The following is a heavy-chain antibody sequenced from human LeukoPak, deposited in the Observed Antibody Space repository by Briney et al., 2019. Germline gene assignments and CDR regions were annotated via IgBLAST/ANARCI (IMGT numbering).Heavy chain of an antibody. D-gene: IGHD2-21*01. Sequence: GGSLRLSCAASGFSFTTSWMSWVRQAPGKGLEWVANIKPDATEKHYVDSVRGRFTISRDNAQNSLSLEMSSLRAEDTAVYYCARGVWSSRDAFDIWGQGTMVTVSS. CDR2: IKPDATEK. CDR3: ARGVWSSRDAFDI. CDR1: GFSFTTSW. J-gene: IGHJ3*02. V-gene: IGHV3-7*01.